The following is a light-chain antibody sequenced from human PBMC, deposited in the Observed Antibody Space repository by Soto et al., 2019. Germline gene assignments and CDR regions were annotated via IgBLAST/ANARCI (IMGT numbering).Light chain of an antibody. CDR2: PAS. J-gene: IGKJ2*01. CDR1: QDISTS. CDR3: QQYKNWLMYT. V-gene: IGKV1-9*01. Sequence: DIQLTQSPSFLSASVGDRVTVSCRASQDISTSLAWFQQKAGKVPQLLVYPASTLQDGVPSRFSGSGSGTYFTLTISSLQSEDFAVYYCQQYKNWLMYTFGQGTKLEIK.